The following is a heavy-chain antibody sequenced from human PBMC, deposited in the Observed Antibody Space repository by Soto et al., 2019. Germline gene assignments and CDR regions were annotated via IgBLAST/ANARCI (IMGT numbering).Heavy chain of an antibody. Sequence: GGSLRLSCAASGFTFSSYSMNWVRQAPGKGLEWVSYISSSSTTIYNADSVKGRFTISRDNAKNSLYLQMNSLRDEDTAVYYCARAPYYHDSSGYYYPFDYWGQGTLVTSPQ. D-gene: IGHD3-22*01. CDR3: ARAPYYHDSSGYYYPFDY. CDR1: GFTFSSYS. CDR2: ISSSSTTI. V-gene: IGHV3-48*02. J-gene: IGHJ4*02.